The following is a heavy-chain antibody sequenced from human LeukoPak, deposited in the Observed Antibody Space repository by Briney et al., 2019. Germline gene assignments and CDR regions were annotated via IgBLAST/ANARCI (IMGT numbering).Heavy chain of an antibody. D-gene: IGHD3-10*01. V-gene: IGHV3-33*01. J-gene: IGHJ4*02. CDR3: AGEIFGSGSYPDY. Sequence: PGRSLRLSCAASGFSFSTYAMHWVRQAPGKGLEWVALIWHDASHTFYTDSVKGRFTISRDNSKNTVYLQMNSLGGGDTAVYYCAGEIFGSGSYPDYWGQGTLVTVSS. CDR1: GFSFSTYA. CDR2: IWHDASHT.